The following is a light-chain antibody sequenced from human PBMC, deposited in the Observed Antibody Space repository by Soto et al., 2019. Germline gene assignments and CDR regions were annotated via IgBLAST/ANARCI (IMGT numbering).Light chain of an antibody. Sequence: QSVLTQPPSVSGAPGQRVTISCTGSRSNIGAHFDVHWYQQLPGTAPKLLIYGNNNRPSGVPDRFSGSKSGTSASLAITGLQAEDEADYYCQSYDSSLSGVVFGGGTKLT. CDR2: GNN. V-gene: IGLV1-40*01. J-gene: IGLJ2*01. CDR1: RSNIGAHFD. CDR3: QSYDSSLSGVV.